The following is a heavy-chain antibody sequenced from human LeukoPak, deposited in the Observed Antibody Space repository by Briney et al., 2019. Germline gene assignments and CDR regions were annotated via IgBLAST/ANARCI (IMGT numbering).Heavy chain of an antibody. CDR2: ISGSGGST. V-gene: IGHV3-23*01. Sequence: GGSLRLSCAASGFTFSSYAMSWVRQAPGKGLEWVSAISGSGGSTYYADSVKGRFTISRDNSKNTLYLQMNSLRAEDTALYYCAKDVDQWLGFDYWGQGTLVTVSS. D-gene: IGHD6-19*01. J-gene: IGHJ4*02. CDR1: GFTFSSYA. CDR3: AKDVDQWLGFDY.